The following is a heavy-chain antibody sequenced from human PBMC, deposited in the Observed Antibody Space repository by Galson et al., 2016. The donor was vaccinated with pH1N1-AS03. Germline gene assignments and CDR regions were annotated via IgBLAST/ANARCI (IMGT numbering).Heavy chain of an antibody. V-gene: IGHV3-30*02. J-gene: IGHJ4*02. CDR3: VGDRNAWSFDY. D-gene: IGHD2-2*01. CDR1: GFSFNSYG. CDR2: MWHDGIAK. Sequence: SLRLSCAASGFSFNSYGMHWVRLAPGKGLEWVTFMWHDGIAKRYADSVKGRFSISRDRSKTLVYLQMNSLRSEDTGVYYCVGDRNAWSFDYWGQGALVTVSS.